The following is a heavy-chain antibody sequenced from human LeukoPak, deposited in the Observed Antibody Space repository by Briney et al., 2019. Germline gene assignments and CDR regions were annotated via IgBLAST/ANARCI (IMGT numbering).Heavy chain of an antibody. CDR3: ARLVSPPKAGYFDY. CDR2: IYYSGST. D-gene: IGHD2-2*01. CDR1: GGPISSYY. J-gene: IGHJ4*02. V-gene: IGHV4-59*08. Sequence: SETLSLTCTVSGGPISSYYWSWIRQPPGKGLEWIGYIYYSGSTNYNPSLKSRVTISVDTSKNQFSLKLSSVTAADTAVYYCARLVSPPKAGYFDYWGQGTLVTVSS.